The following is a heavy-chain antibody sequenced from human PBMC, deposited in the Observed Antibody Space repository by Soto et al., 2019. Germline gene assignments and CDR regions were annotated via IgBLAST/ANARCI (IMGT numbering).Heavy chain of an antibody. Sequence: QVQLMQSGPEVKKPGASVKVSCKASGYTFTNYGISWVRQAPGQGLEWMGWINAYNGYTNYAQKFQGRVTMATDTSTNTAYMELRSLRSDDTAIYYCARDGDEEANFDHWGQGTLVTVSS. CDR1: GYTFTNYG. D-gene: IGHD4-17*01. CDR2: INAYNGYT. V-gene: IGHV1-18*04. CDR3: ARDGDEEANFDH. J-gene: IGHJ5*02.